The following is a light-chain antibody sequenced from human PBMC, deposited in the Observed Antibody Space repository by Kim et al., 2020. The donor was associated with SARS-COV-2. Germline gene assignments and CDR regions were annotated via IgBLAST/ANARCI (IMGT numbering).Light chain of an antibody. CDR2: DNN. Sequence: GQTDHISSYGGRSNIGSNNVSWYQQLPGTAPKLPMSDNNTRTSGIPDRFSGSKSGTSATLGITGHQTGDEADYYCGTWDSSLSASVFGTGTKVTVL. J-gene: IGLJ1*01. CDR3: GTWDSSLSASV. CDR1: RSNIGSNN. V-gene: IGLV1-51*01.